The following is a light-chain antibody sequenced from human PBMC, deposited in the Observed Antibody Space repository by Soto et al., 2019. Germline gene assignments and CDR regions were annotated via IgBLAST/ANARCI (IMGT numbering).Light chain of an antibody. CDR2: GAS. CDR1: QSVSSSY. CDR3: QQYGSSLYT. V-gene: IGKV3-20*01. Sequence: EIVLTQSPGTLSLSPGERATLSCRASQSVSSSYLAWYQQKPGQAPRLLIYGASSSATGIPDRFSGSGSGTDFTLTISRLEPEDFAVYYCQQYGSSLYTFGQATKLEIK. J-gene: IGKJ2*01.